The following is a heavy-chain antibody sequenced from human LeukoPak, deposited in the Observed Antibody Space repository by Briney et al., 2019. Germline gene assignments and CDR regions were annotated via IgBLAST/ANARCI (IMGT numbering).Heavy chain of an antibody. CDR1: AFTFSSYS. V-gene: IGHV3-21*01. Sequence: AGGSLRLSCAASAFTFSSYSMNWVRQAPGKGLEWVSSISSSSGYIYYADSVKGRFTISRDNAENSLYLQMDSLRVEDTAVYYCARARAYSGSYFDAFDIWGQGTTVTVSS. CDR2: ISSSSGYI. CDR3: ARARAYSGSYFDAFDI. D-gene: IGHD1-26*01. J-gene: IGHJ3*02.